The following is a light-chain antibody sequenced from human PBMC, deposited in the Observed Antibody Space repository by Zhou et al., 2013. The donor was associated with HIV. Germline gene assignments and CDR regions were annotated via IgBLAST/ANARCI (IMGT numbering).Light chain of an antibody. Sequence: DIQMTQSPSTLSASVGDRVIITCRASQNISTWLAWYQQKLGKAPKLLIYKTSSLDKGVPSRFSGSGSGTEFTLTISSLQPDDFATYYCQYYGDSSKTFGRGTRVEMK. CDR1: QNISTW. V-gene: IGKV1-5*03. CDR3: QYYGDSSKT. J-gene: IGKJ4*02. CDR2: KTS.